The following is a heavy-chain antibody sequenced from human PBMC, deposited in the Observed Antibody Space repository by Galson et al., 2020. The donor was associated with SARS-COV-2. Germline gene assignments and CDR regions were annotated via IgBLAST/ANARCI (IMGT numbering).Heavy chain of an antibody. D-gene: IGHD2-8*02. CDR3: ARGLDGTGRFNGWDY. J-gene: IGHJ4*02. CDR2: VNHRGST. V-gene: IGHV4-34*01. Sequence: SETLSLTCAVYGGSFSGYFWSWIRQPPGKGLEWIGEVNHRGSTNYNPSLKSRVTISVDTSKNQFSLKLSSVTAADTAVYYCARGLDGTGRFNGWDYWGQGTLVTVSS. CDR1: GGSFSGYF.